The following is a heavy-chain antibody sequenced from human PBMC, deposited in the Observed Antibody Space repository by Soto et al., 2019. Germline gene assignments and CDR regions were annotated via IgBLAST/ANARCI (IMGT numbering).Heavy chain of an antibody. J-gene: IGHJ4*02. V-gene: IGHV3-30*18. CDR2: ISYDGSNK. Sequence: QVQLVESGGGVVQPGRSLRLYCAASGFTFSSYCMHWVRQAPGKVLEWVAVISYDGSNKYYADSVKGRFTISRDNSKNTLYLQMNSLRAEDTAVYYCAEIRYFDLWGQGTLVTVSS. CDR1: GFTFSSYC. D-gene: IGHD3-9*01. CDR3: AEIRYFDL.